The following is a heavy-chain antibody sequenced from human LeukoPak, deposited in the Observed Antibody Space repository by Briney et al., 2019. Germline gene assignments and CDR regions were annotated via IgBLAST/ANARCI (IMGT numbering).Heavy chain of an antibody. CDR1: GGSISSGSYY. CDR3: ARAYYDSWSGYYVYFDY. CDR2: IYTSGST. J-gene: IGHJ4*02. D-gene: IGHD3-3*01. Sequence: ASQTLSLTCTVSGGSISSGSYYWSWIRQPAGKGLEWIGRIYTSGSTNYSPSLKSRVTISVDTSKNQFSLNLNSVTAADTAVYYCARAYYDSWSGYYVYFDYWGQGTLVTVSS. V-gene: IGHV4-61*02.